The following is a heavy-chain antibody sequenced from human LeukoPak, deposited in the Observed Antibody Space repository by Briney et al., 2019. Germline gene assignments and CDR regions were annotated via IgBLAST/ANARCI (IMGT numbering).Heavy chain of an antibody. CDR2: MKPKSGNT. V-gene: IGHV1-8*01. CDR3: VRVFNGYSL. CDR1: GYTFTSYD. Sequence: ASVKVSCKASGYTFTSYDINWVRQATGQGLEWMGWMKPKSGNTGYTQKFQGRVTMTRNTSITTAYMELSSLRSEDTAVYYCVRVFNGYSLWGQGTLVTVSS. D-gene: IGHD6-13*01. J-gene: IGHJ4*02.